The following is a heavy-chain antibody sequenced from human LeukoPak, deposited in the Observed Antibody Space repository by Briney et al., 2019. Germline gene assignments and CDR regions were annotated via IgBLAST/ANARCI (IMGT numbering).Heavy chain of an antibody. D-gene: IGHD3-10*01. Sequence: GGSLRLSCAASGFTFSSYSMNWVRQAPGKGLEWVSSISSSSSYIYYADSVKGRFTISRDNAKNSLYLQMNSLRAEDTAVYYCARNPMVRGVDFDYWGQGTLVTVSS. CDR2: ISSSSSYI. CDR3: ARNPMVRGVDFDY. J-gene: IGHJ4*02. CDR1: GFTFSSYS. V-gene: IGHV3-21*01.